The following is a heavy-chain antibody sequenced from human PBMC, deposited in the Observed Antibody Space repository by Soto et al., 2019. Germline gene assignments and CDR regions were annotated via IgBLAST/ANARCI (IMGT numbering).Heavy chain of an antibody. J-gene: IGHJ6*02. Sequence: QVQLQESGPGLVKPSDTLSLTCTVSDDSSSSYKWSWIRQPPGRRLEWIGYIHSSGGTSYNPSPQTRLTTSVATSTKQFSLKLSAVTAEDTAVYYCVRKGFGRLHAHVDVWGQVTTVTVSS. CDR1: DDSSSSYK. CDR3: VRKGFGRLHAHVDV. D-gene: IGHD3-10*01. CDR2: IHSSGGT. V-gene: IGHV4-59*08.